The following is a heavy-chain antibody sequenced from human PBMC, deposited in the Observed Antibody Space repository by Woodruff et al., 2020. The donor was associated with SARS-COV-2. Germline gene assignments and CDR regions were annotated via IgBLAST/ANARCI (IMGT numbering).Heavy chain of an antibody. D-gene: IGHD6-13*01. J-gene: IGHJ3*02. V-gene: IGHV3-30*01. Sequence: RFTISRDNSKNTLYLQMNSLRAEDTAVYYCARVDSSSWFPGVSDAFDIWGQGTMVTVSS. CDR3: ARVDSSSWFPGVSDAFDI.